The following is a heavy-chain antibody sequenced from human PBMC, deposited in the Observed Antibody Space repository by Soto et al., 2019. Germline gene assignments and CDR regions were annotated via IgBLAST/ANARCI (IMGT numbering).Heavy chain of an antibody. CDR1: GYSFVSYW. CDR3: ARTDGYEIEY. Sequence: GESLKISCKGSGYSFVSYWIAWVRQRPGRGLEWMGIIYPGDSDSTYSPSFQGQVTLSVDKSINTVFLQWSSLEASDTAMYYCARTDGYEIEYWGQGTQVTVSS. J-gene: IGHJ4*02. CDR2: IYPGDSDS. V-gene: IGHV5-51*01. D-gene: IGHD5-12*01.